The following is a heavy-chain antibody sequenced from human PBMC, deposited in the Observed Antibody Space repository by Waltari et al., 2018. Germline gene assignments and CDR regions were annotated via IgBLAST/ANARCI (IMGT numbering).Heavy chain of an antibody. CDR1: GYTFTGSY. CDR2: SNPNGGGP. Sequence: QVQLVQSGAEVKKPVASVQVSCKASGYTFTGSYLQWVRQAPEQGLEGMGRSNPNGGGPNYAQKFQARVTMTRDTSISTADMELGRLRSDDTAVYYCARVMVGSAVAGTRFDYWGQGTLVTVSS. J-gene: IGHJ4*02. D-gene: IGHD6-19*01. CDR3: ARVMVGSAVAGTRFDY. V-gene: IGHV1-2*06.